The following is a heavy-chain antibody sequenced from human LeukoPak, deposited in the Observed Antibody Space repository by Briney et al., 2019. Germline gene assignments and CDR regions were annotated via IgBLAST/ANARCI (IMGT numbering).Heavy chain of an antibody. CDR3: ARYCSSTSCYKPP. CDR1: GFTFSDHY. V-gene: IGHV3-72*01. D-gene: IGHD2-2*02. CDR2: TRNKANSYTT. Sequence: GGSLRLSCAASGFTFSDHYMDWVRQAPGKGLEWVGRTRNKANSYTTEYAASVKGRFTISRDDSKNTLYLHLNSLKTEDTAVYYCARYCSSTSCYKPPWGQGTLVTVSS. J-gene: IGHJ5*02.